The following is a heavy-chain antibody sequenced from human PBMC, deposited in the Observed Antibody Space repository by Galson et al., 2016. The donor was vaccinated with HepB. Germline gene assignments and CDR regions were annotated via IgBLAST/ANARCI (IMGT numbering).Heavy chain of an antibody. Sequence: SLRLSCAASGFGFSAFGMHWVRQAPGKGLEWVAVLYYGGSNKFYADAVKGRFIISRDESTNTVYREMNSLSVEDTAVYYCARSNPFYLDLWGQGALVTVSS. J-gene: IGHJ4*02. CDR3: ARSNPFYLDL. D-gene: IGHD1-14*01. CDR1: GFGFSAFG. CDR2: LYYGGSNK. V-gene: IGHV3-33*01.